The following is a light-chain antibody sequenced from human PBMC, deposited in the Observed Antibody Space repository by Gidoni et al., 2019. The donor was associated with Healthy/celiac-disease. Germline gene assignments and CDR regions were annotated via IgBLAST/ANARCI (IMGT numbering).Light chain of an antibody. CDR2: GAS. CDR3: QQYGSSPPW. V-gene: IGKV3-20*01. Sequence: EIVLTHSPGTLSLSPGERATLSCRASQSVSSSYLAWYQQKPGQAPRLLIYGASSRATGIPDRFSGSGSGTDFTLTISRLEPEDFAVYYCQQYGSSPPWFGQGTKVEIK. J-gene: IGKJ1*01. CDR1: QSVSSSY.